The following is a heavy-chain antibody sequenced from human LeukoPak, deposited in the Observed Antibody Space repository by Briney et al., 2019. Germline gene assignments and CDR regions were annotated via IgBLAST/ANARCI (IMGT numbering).Heavy chain of an antibody. Sequence: ASVKVSCKASGYTFTGYYMHWVRQAPGQGLEWMGWINPNSGGTNYAQKFQGRVTMTRDTSISTAYMELSRLRSDDTAVYYCARGRTSSSWYRGDWFDPWGQGTLVTVSS. J-gene: IGHJ5*02. CDR2: INPNSGGT. CDR1: GYTFTGYY. V-gene: IGHV1-2*02. CDR3: ARGRTSSSWYRGDWFDP. D-gene: IGHD6-13*01.